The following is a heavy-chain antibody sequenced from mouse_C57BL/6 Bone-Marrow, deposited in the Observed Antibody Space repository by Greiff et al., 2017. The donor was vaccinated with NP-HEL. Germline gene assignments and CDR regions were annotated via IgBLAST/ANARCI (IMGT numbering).Heavy chain of an antibody. D-gene: IGHD1-1*01. J-gene: IGHJ2*01. CDR2: IYPRSGNT. CDR1: GYTFTSYG. V-gene: IGHV1-81*01. Sequence: QVQLQQSGAELARPGASVKLSCKASGYTFTSYGISWVKQRTGQGLEWIGEIYPRSGNTYYNEKFKGKATLTADKSSSTAYMELRSLTSEDSAVYFCARLGNYGYYFDYWGQGNTLTVSS. CDR3: ARLGNYGYYFDY.